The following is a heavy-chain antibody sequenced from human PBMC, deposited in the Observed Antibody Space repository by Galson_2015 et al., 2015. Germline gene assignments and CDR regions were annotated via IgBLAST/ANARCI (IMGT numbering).Heavy chain of an antibody. J-gene: IGHJ4*02. D-gene: IGHD2-15*01. Sequence: SLRLSCAASGFTFRSYGMHWVRQPPGKGLEWVAIIWYDGGNKYYADSVKGRFTISRDNSKNTLYLQMNSLRAEDTAVYYCVRGGLAAAGPDYWGQGTLVTVPS. CDR3: VRGGLAAAGPDY. CDR1: GFTFRSYG. CDR2: IWYDGGNK. V-gene: IGHV3-33*01.